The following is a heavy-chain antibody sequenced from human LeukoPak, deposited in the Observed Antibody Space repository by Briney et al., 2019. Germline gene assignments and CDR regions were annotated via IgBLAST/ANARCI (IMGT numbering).Heavy chain of an antibody. D-gene: IGHD6-13*01. CDR1: GFTVSSNY. V-gene: IGHV3-66*02. CDR3: ARDLDGSSWFAPFDH. CDR2: IYSGGST. J-gene: IGHJ4*02. Sequence: GGSLRLSCAASGFTVSSNYMSWVRQAPGKGLEWVSVIYSGGSTYYADSVKGRFTISRDNSKNTLYLQMNSLRAEDTAVYYCARDLDGSSWFAPFDHWGQGTLVAVSS.